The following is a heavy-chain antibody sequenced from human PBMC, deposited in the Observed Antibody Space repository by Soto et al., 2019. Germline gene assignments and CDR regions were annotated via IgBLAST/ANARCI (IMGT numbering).Heavy chain of an antibody. CDR2: ISGPSIYI. Sequence: EVQLVESGGGLVKPGGSLRLSCVASGFTFSGYSINWVRQAPGKGLEWVSYISGPSIYIYYADSVKGRFTFSRDNAKSAVYLQMNSLRAEDTAVYYCARGFRNGFNVWGQGTTVSVSS. CDR3: ARGFRNGFNV. CDR1: GFTFSGYS. D-gene: IGHD2-8*01. V-gene: IGHV3-21*01. J-gene: IGHJ6*02.